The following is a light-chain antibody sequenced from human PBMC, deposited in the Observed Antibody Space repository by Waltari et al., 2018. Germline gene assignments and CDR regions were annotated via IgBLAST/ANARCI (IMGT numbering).Light chain of an antibody. CDR1: IGDIGASNY. CDR2: DVS. J-gene: IGLJ1*01. V-gene: IGLV2-11*01. Sequence: QSALTQPRSVAGAPGQAVTISCTGTIGDIGASNYMSWSQHHPGKAPKLVIFDVSKRPSGSPARFSVSKSGNPASLTSSGLQTDDGADYSCCSYVGSVYVFGSGTKVTVL. CDR3: CSYVGSVYV.